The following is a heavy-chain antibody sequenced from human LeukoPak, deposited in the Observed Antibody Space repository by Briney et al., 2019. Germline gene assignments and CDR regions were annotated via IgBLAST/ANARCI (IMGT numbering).Heavy chain of an antibody. D-gene: IGHD2-2*01. CDR3: AKDVYCSSTSCSSTDGQFDY. CDR1: GFTFSSYW. Sequence: GGSLRLSCAASGFTFSSYWMSWVRQAPGKGLEWVANIKQDGGEKYYVDSVKGRFTISRDNAKNSLYLQMNSLRAEDTAVYYCAKDVYCSSTSCSSTDGQFDYWGQGTLVTVSS. J-gene: IGHJ4*02. V-gene: IGHV3-7*01. CDR2: IKQDGGEK.